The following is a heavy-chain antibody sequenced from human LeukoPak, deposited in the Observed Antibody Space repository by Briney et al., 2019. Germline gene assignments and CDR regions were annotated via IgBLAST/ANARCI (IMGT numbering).Heavy chain of an antibody. CDR2: ISYDGNIK. V-gene: IGHV3-30*04. CDR1: GFTFSSYA. Sequence: GGSLRLSCAASGFTFSSYAMNWVRQAPGKGLEWVASISYDGNIKYYADSVKGRFTISRDNSRNTLFLQMSGLRIDDTAVFYCARSLGGFVGATPLDYWGQGTLVTVSS. CDR3: ARSLGGFVGATPLDY. J-gene: IGHJ4*02. D-gene: IGHD1-26*01.